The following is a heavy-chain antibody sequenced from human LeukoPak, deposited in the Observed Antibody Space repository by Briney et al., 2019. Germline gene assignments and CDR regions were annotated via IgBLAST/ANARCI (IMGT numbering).Heavy chain of an antibody. J-gene: IGHJ4*02. D-gene: IGHD2-2*01. Sequence: PGRSLRLSCAASGFTFDDYAMHWVRQAPGKGLEWVSGISWNSGSIGYADSVKGRFTISRGNAKNSLYLQMNSLGAEDTALYYCAKDMGYCSSTSCYVFDYWGQGTLVTVSS. CDR3: AKDMGYCSSTSCYVFDY. V-gene: IGHV3-9*01. CDR2: ISWNSGSI. CDR1: GFTFDDYA.